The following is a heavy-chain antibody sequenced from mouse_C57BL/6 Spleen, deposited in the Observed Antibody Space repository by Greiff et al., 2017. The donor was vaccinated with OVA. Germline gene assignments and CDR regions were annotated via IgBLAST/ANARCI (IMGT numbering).Heavy chain of an antibody. J-gene: IGHJ4*01. D-gene: IGHD2-14*01. V-gene: IGHV1-64*01. CDR2: IHPNSGST. CDR3: AREWVYRAMDY. Sequence: QVQLQQPGAELVKPGASVKLSCKASGYTFTSYWMHWVKQRPGQGLEWIGMIHPNSGSTNYNEKFKSKATLTVDKSSSTAYMQLSSLTSEDSAVYYCAREWVYRAMDYWGQGTSVTVST. CDR1: GYTFTSYW.